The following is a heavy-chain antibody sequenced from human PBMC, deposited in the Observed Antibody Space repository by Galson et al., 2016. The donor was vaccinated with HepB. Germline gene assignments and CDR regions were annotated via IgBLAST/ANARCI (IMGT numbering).Heavy chain of an antibody. V-gene: IGHV3-33*01. D-gene: IGHD3-10*01. Sequence: SLRLSCAAPGLTFSRDGMHWVRQPPGKGLEWVAVIWSDGNTKFYADSVKGRSTISRDSSKNTLFLQMNSLRVEDTAMYYCARDGYYYGSGSYGAATYWGQGTPVTVSS. CDR2: IWSDGNTK. J-gene: IGHJ4*02. CDR1: GLTFSRDG. CDR3: ARDGYYYGSGSYGAATY.